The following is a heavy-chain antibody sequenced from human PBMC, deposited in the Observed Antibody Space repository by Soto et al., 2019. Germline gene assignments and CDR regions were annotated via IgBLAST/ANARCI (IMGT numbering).Heavy chain of an antibody. CDR2: VSDNGKT. V-gene: IGHV4-59*11. CDR3: ARGREIYGEWDYFDT. Sequence: SETLSLTCTVSGGSISGHYWTWIRQSPGRGLQWLGFVSDNGKTNSDASLKGRLAISLDTSKNQISLRLTSVTAADTALYYCARGREIYGEWDYFDTWGQGAQVTVSS. D-gene: IGHD1-26*01. J-gene: IGHJ4*02. CDR1: GGSISGHY.